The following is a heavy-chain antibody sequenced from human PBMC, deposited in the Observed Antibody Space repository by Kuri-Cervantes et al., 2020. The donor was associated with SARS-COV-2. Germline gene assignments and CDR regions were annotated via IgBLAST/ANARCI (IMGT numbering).Heavy chain of an antibody. J-gene: IGHJ6*04. V-gene: IGHV4-34*01. CDR1: GGSFSGYY. CDR3: ARPGGFLDF. D-gene: IGHD4-23*01. Sequence: SETLSLTCAVYGGSFSGYYWSWIRQPPGKGLEWIGEINHSGSNKYNPSLKSRVTISVDTSKNQSSLKLSSVTAADTAVYYCARPGGFLDFWGKGTTVTVSS. CDR2: INHSGSN.